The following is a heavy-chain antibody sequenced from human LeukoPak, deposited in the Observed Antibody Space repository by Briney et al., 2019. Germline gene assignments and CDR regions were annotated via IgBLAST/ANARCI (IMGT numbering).Heavy chain of an antibody. CDR2: ISGSGGRT. J-gene: IGHJ4*02. CDR3: AKDHDSSGLYQDRDY. Sequence: GGSLRLSCAVSGFTFTSYSMSWVRQAPGKGLEWVSGISGSGGRTHYAESVKGRFTISRDNSKNTLYLQMNSLRAEDTAIYFCAKDHDSSGLYQDRDYWGQGTLVSISS. CDR1: GFTFTSYS. V-gene: IGHV3-23*01. D-gene: IGHD3-22*01.